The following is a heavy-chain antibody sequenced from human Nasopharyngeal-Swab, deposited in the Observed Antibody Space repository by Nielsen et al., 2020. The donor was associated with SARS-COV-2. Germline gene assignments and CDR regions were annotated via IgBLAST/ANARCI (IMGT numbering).Heavy chain of an antibody. CDR3: TRGVGYSSSWYLGY. CDR1: GYTFTSYA. V-gene: IGHV1-3*01. J-gene: IGHJ4*02. Sequence: ASVKVSCKASGYTFTSYAMHWVRQAPGQRLEWMGWINAGNSNTKYSQKFQGRDTITRDTSATTAYMELSSLRSEDTAVYFCTRGVGYSSSWYLGYWGQGTLVTVSS. CDR2: INAGNSNT. D-gene: IGHD6-13*01.